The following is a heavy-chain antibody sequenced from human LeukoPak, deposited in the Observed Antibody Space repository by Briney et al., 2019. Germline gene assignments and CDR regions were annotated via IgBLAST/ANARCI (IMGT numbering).Heavy chain of an antibody. CDR3: ASGYNWKGNYFDY. D-gene: IGHD1-1*01. J-gene: IGHJ4*02. CDR2: INHSGST. V-gene: IGHV4-34*01. CDR1: GGSFSGYY. Sequence: PSETLSLTCAVYGGSFSGYYWSWIRQPPGKGLEWIGEINHSGSTNYNPSLKSRVTISVDTSKNQFSLKLSSVTAADTAVYYCASGYNWKGNYFDYWGQGTLVTVSS.